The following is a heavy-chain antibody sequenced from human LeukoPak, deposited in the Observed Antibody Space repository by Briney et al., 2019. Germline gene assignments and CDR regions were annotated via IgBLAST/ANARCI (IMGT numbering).Heavy chain of an antibody. J-gene: IGHJ4*02. CDR3: ARIRFSGTTRSTNFDY. D-gene: IGHD1-1*01. V-gene: IGHV1-2*06. CDR2: VNPINGGT. CDR1: GYTFTGCY. Sequence: SVNVSCKACGYTFTGCYLQWVQPAPGKGRDWMGRVNPINGGTNYAQTFQGRVTMTRDTSISTASMGLSRLRSDDTAVYYCARIRFSGTTRSTNFDYWGQGTLVTVSS.